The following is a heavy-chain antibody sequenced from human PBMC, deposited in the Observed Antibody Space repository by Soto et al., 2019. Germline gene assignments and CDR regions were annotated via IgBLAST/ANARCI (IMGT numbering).Heavy chain of an antibody. CDR2: IIPIFGTA. CDR3: AREGDSGGWYSDNYYYYGMDV. Sequence: SVKVSCKASGGTFSSYAISWVRQAPGQGLEWMGGIIPIFGTANYAQKFQGRVTITADKSTSTAYMELRSLRSDDTAVYYCAREGDSGGWYSDNYYYYGMDVWGQGTTVTVSS. J-gene: IGHJ6*02. V-gene: IGHV1-69*06. CDR1: GGTFSSYA. D-gene: IGHD6-19*01.